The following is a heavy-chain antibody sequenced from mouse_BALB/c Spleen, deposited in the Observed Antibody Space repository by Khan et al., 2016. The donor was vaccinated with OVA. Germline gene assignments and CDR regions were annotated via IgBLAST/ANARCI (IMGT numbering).Heavy chain of an antibody. CDR3: ASELGRYYAMDY. V-gene: IGHV3-2*02. J-gene: IGHJ4*01. CDR2: ISYSDTT. Sequence: EVQLQESGPGLVKPSQSLSLTCTVTGYSITSDYAWNWIRQFPGNKLEWMGYISYSDTTTYNPSLKSRISITRETSNIQFFLHLHSVTTDDIATYYCASELGRYYAMDYWGQGTSVTVSS. CDR1: GYSITSDYA. D-gene: IGHD4-1*01.